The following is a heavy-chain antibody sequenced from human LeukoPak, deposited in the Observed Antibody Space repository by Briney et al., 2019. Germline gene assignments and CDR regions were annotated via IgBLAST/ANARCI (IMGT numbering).Heavy chain of an antibody. CDR2: IWNDGSNN. CDR1: GFTFSSYW. D-gene: IGHD5-24*01. Sequence: GGSLRLSCAASGFTFSSYWMHWVRQAPGKGLEWVAVIWNDGSNNYYADFVKGRFTISRDNAKNTLYLQMNSLRPEDTAVYYCASSMAYNCLDYWGQGTLVTVSS. J-gene: IGHJ4*02. V-gene: IGHV3-33*08. CDR3: ASSMAYNCLDY.